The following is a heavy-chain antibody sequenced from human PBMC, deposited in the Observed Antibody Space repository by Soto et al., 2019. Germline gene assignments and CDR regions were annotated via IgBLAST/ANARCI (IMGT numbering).Heavy chain of an antibody. CDR1: GGSISSGDAY. Sequence: QVQLQESGPGLVKPSQTLSLTCTVSGGSISSGDAYWSWIRQSPGKGLEWIGYIYYRGRPFYNPSLESRATISVDTSKNQFSLKLNSVTAADTAVYYCAREGAASYSYYYGTDVWGQGTTATVSS. CDR2: IYYRGRP. J-gene: IGHJ6*02. CDR3: AREGAASYSYYYGTDV. D-gene: IGHD3-16*01. V-gene: IGHV4-30-4*01.